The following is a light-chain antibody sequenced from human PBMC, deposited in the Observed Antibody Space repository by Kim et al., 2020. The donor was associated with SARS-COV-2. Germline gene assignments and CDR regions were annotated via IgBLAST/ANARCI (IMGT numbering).Light chain of an antibody. J-gene: IGKJ1*01. V-gene: IGKV3-20*01. CDR1: LTVTSNY. Sequence: SPWQSATLSCMASLTVTSNYLAWYQQKPGQAPRLLIYGASSRATGIPDRFSGSGSGTDFTLTISRLEPEDFAVYYCQQYGSSPATFGQGTKVDIK. CDR3: QQYGSSPAT. CDR2: GAS.